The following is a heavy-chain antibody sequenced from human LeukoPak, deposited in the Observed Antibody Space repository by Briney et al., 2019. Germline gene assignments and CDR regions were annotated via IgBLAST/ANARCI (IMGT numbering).Heavy chain of an antibody. V-gene: IGHV3-21*06. D-gene: IGHD3-22*01. CDR1: GIPFSNYT. J-gene: IGHJ4*02. CDR2: ISESSRYI. Sequence: GGSLRLSCAASGIPFSNYTLTWVRQPPGKGLVWVSSISESSRYIHYSDSVRGRFSISRDNAKNSVYLQMDSLTADDTAVYYCARVNSALVVSSEGSWAGSLGFDHWGQGILVIVSS. CDR3: ARVNSALVVSSEGSWAGSLGFDH.